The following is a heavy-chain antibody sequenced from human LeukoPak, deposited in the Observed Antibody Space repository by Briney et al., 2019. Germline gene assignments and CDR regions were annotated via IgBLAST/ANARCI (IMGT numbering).Heavy chain of an antibody. J-gene: IGHJ4*02. CDR2: IYHSGRT. CDR1: GVSISSTSYY. CDR3: ASYNGYCSGGSCSLAFDY. Sequence: PSETLSLTCTVSGVSISSTSYYWTWIRQAPGKGLEWVGSIYHSGRTYYNPSLKSRVTTSVDTYKNQFSLKLISVTAADTAVYYCASYNGYCSGGSCSLAFDYWGQGTLVTVSS. D-gene: IGHD2-15*01. V-gene: IGHV4-39*07.